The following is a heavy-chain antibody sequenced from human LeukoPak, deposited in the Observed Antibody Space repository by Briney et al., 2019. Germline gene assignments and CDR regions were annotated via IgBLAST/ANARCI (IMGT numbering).Heavy chain of an antibody. Sequence: GGSLRLSCVVSGFAFSTYSMNWVRQAPGKGLEWVSYISSTSGTMHYADSVKGRFTISRDSAKNSLYLQMISLRAEDMAVYFCARELKFAMAAFDYWGQGTLVSVSS. D-gene: IGHD5-18*01. V-gene: IGHV3-48*01. CDR2: ISSTSGTM. CDR1: GFAFSTYS. CDR3: ARELKFAMAAFDY. J-gene: IGHJ4*02.